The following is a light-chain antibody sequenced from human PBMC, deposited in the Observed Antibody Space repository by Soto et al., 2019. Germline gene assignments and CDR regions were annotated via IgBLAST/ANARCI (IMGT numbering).Light chain of an antibody. Sequence: EIVLTQSPATLFLSPGERATLSCRASQSVSSYLAWYQQKPGQAPRLLIYDASNRATGIPARFSGSGSGTDFTLTISSLEPEDFAVYYCQQRSNWLLFTFGPGTKVDIK. V-gene: IGKV3-11*01. J-gene: IGKJ3*01. CDR1: QSVSSY. CDR3: QQRSNWLLFT. CDR2: DAS.